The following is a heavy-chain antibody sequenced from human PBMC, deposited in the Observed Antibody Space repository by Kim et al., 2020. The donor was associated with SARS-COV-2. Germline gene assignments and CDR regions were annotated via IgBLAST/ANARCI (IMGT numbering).Heavy chain of an antibody. V-gene: IGHV3-30*04. CDR1: GFTFSSYA. Sequence: GRSLRLSCAASGFTFSSYAMHWVRQAPGKGLEWVAVISYDGSNKYYADSVKGRFTISRDNSKNTLYLQMNSLRAEDTAVYYCARDPPYDSSGYSMGFDYWGQGTLVTVSS. CDR2: ISYDGSNK. CDR3: ARDPPYDSSGYSMGFDY. D-gene: IGHD3-22*01. J-gene: IGHJ4*02.